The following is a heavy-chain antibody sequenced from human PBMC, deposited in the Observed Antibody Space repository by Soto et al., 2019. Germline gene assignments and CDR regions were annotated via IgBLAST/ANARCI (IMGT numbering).Heavy chain of an antibody. CDR2: IIPIFGTA. CDR3: ASIPDPRLIAAAGTLFDY. Sequence: SVKVSCKASGGTCSSYAISWVRQAPGQGLEWMGGIIPIFGTAKYAQKFQGRVTITADKSTSTAYMELSSLRSEDTGVYYCASIPDPRLIAAAGTLFDYWGQGTLVTVSS. J-gene: IGHJ4*02. D-gene: IGHD6-13*01. V-gene: IGHV1-69*06. CDR1: GGTCSSYA.